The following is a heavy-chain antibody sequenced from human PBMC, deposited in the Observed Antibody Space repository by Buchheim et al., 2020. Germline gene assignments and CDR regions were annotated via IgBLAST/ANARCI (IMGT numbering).Heavy chain of an antibody. CDR3: ARDPGYYDSGAYYYGLDV. CDR1: GFTFSDYY. D-gene: IGHD3-10*01. Sequence: QVQVMESGGGLVKPGGSLRLSCAASGFTFSDYYMSWIRQAPGKGLEWVSYISSSVTYRNYADSVKGRFTISRDNAKNSLVLQMTRLRAEDTAVYYCARDPGYYDSGAYYYGLDVWGQGTT. CDR2: ISSSVTYR. V-gene: IGHV3-11*06. J-gene: IGHJ6*02.